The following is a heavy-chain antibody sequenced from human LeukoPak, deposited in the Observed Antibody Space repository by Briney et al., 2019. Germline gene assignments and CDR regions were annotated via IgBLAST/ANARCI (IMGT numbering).Heavy chain of an antibody. CDR3: ARVLVVSSYAFDP. Sequence: ASVNVSFKTSGYTFTSYAISGVRQAPGQGLECMGWISTYTGNTDYAQKLQGRVTMTTDTSTSTAYMELRSLSSDDTAVYYCARVLVVSSYAFDPWGQGTMVTVSS. CDR1: GYTFTSYA. CDR2: ISTYTGNT. J-gene: IGHJ3*01. D-gene: IGHD3-22*01. V-gene: IGHV1-18*01.